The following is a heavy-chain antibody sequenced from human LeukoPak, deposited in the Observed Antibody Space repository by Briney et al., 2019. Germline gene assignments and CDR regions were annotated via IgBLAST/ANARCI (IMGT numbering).Heavy chain of an antibody. CDR2: IKQDGSEK. CDR3: ARVGGSSWYGAFDI. V-gene: IGHV3-7*01. Sequence: GGSLRPSCAASGFTFSSYWMSWVRQAPGKGLEWVANIKQDGSEKYYVDSVKGRFTISRDNAKNSLYLQMNSLRAKDTAVYYCARVGGSSWYGAFDIWGQGTMVTVSS. J-gene: IGHJ3*02. CDR1: GFTFSSYW. D-gene: IGHD6-13*01.